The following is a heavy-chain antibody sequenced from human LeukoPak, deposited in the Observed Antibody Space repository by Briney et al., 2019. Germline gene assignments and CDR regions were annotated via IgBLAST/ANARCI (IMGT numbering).Heavy chain of an antibody. J-gene: IGHJ6*03. V-gene: IGHV4-59*01. D-gene: IGHD6-19*01. CDR1: GGSISSYY. Sequence: PSETLSLTCTVSGGSISSYYWSWIRQPPGKGLEWIGYIYYSGSTNYNPSLKSRVTISVDTSKNQFSLKLSSVTAADTAVYYCARDQGGWCVDDYYYYMDVWGKGTTVTISS. CDR2: IYYSGST. CDR3: ARDQGGWCVDDYYYYMDV.